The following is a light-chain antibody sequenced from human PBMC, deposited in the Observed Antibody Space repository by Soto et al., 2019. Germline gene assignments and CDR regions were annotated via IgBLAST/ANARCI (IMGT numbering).Light chain of an antibody. CDR3: QQYGSSPWT. Sequence: ETVLTQSPGTLSLSPGERATLSCRASQTIRSNYLAWYRQTPGQAPRLLIYGASKRATGIADRFSGSGSGTDFTLILSRLEPEDFALYYCQQYGSSPWTFGQGTKVEIK. CDR2: GAS. J-gene: IGKJ1*01. V-gene: IGKV3-20*01. CDR1: QTIRSNY.